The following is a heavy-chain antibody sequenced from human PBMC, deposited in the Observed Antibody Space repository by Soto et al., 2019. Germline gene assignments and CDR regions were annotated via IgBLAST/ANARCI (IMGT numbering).Heavy chain of an antibody. CDR1: GFTFSSCG. V-gene: IGHV3-30*18. Sequence: PGGSLRLSCAASGFTFSSCGMHWVRQAPGKGLEWVAVISSGGGLKYDADSVKGRFTISRDNSKNTLYLQMNSLRAEDTAIYYCAKETHSNGYGSYFDYWGRGVLVTVSS. J-gene: IGHJ4*02. CDR2: ISSGGGLK. D-gene: IGHD3-22*01. CDR3: AKETHSNGYGSYFDY.